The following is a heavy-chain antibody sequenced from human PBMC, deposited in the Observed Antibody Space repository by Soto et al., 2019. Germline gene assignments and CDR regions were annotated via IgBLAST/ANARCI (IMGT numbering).Heavy chain of an antibody. CDR1: GYAFTTYG. V-gene: IGHV1-18*01. CDR2: ISAHNGNT. Sequence: QVHLVQSGAEVKKPGASVKVSCKGSGYAFTTYGITWVRQAPGQGLEWMGWISAHNGNTNYAQKLQGRVTVTRDTSTSTAYMELRSLRSDDTAVYYCARGRYGEYWGPGALVTVSS. CDR3: ARGRYGEY. D-gene: IGHD3-10*01. J-gene: IGHJ4*02.